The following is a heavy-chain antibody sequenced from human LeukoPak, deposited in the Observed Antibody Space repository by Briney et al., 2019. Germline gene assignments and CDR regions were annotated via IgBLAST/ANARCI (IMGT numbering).Heavy chain of an antibody. D-gene: IGHD4-11*01. CDR1: GGSISSGGYY. CDR2: IYHSGST. V-gene: IGHV4-30-2*01. CDR3: ARGTGMTTVTPHYFDY. J-gene: IGHJ4*02. Sequence: SETLSLTCTVSGGSISSGGYYWSWIRQPRGKGLEWIGYIYHSGSTYYNPSLKSRVTISVDRSKNQFSLKLSSVTAADTAVYYCARGTGMTTVTPHYFDYWGQGTLVTVSS.